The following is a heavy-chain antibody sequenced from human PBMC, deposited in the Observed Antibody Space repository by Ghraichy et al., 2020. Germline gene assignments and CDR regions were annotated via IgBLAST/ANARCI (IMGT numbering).Heavy chain of an antibody. V-gene: IGHV2-5*02. D-gene: IGHD3-3*01. CDR3: AKAHQGFFGVLTDYFDF. Sequence: SGPTLVKPTQTLTLTCTFSGFSLNSGGVGVGWIRQPPGKALEWLALIYWDDTKHFSPSLKNRLTVTKDTSKNQVVLTMTNMAPVDTATYYCAKAHQGFFGVLTDYFDFWGQGSLVTVSS. J-gene: IGHJ4*02. CDR2: IYWDDTK. CDR1: GFSLNSGGVG.